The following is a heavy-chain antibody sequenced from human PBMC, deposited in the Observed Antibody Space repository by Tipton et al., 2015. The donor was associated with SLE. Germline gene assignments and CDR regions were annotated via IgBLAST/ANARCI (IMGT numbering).Heavy chain of an antibody. V-gene: IGHV1-18*01. CDR3: ARDRAPSPVAGFPFDI. J-gene: IGHJ2*01. D-gene: IGHD6-19*01. CDR2: ISAYNGNT. CDR1: GYTFTSYG. Sequence: QSGPEVKKPGASVKVSCKASGYTFTSYGISWVRQAPGQGLEWMGWISAYNGNTNYAQKLQGRVTMTTDTSTSTAYMELRSLRSDDTAVYYCARDRAPSPVAGFPFDIWGRGTLVTVSS.